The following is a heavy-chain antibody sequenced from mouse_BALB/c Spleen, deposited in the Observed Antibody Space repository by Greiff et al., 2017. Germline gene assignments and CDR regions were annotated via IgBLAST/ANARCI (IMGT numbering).Heavy chain of an antibody. CDR2: ISSGGGNT. CDR1: GFTFSSYT. J-gene: IGHJ1*01. CDR3: ARYNYGYRYFDV. D-gene: IGHD1-1*01. Sequence: EVKVEESGGGLVKPGGSLKLSCAASGFTFSSYTMSWVRQTPEKRLEWVATISSGGGNTYYPDSVKGRFTISRDNAKNNLYLQMSSLRSEDTALYYCARYNYGYRYFDVWGAGTTVTVSS. V-gene: IGHV5-9*03.